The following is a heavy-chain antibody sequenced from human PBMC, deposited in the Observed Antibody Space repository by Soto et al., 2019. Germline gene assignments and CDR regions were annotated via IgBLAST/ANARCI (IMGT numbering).Heavy chain of an antibody. J-gene: IGHJ3*02. CDR2: ISSSGSTI. CDR1: GFTFSDYY. CDR3: ARDLLVGFLEWFAFDI. Sequence: KPGGSLRLSCAASGFTFSDYYMSWIRQAPGKGLEWVSYISSSGSTIYYADSVKGRFTISRDNAKNSLYLQMNSLRAEDTAVYYCARDLLVGFLEWFAFDIWGQGTMVTVSS. D-gene: IGHD3-3*01. V-gene: IGHV3-11*01.